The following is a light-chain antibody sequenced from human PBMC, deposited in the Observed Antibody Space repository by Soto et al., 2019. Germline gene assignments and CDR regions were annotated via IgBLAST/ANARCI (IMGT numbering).Light chain of an antibody. CDR1: QSVSSSY. CDR2: GAS. V-gene: IGKV3-20*01. J-gene: IGKJ4*01. CDR3: QQYGSSPLT. Sequence: EIVLTQSPGTLSLSPGERATLSCRASQSVSSSYLAWYQQKPGQAPRLLIYGASSRATGIPDRFRGSGSGTDFTLTISRLEPEDFAVYYCQQYGSSPLTFGGGPKVEIK.